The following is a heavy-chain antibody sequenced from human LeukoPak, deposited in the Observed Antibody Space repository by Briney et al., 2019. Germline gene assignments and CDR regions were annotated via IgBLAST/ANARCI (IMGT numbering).Heavy chain of an antibody. D-gene: IGHD2-21*02. J-gene: IGHJ3*02. CDR3: ARGVTTGPLGDAFDI. CDR2: INHSGST. CDR1: GGSFSGYY. Sequence: KFSETLALTCAVYGGSFSGYYWSWIRQPPGKGLEWNGEINHSGSTNYNPSLESRVNISVDTSKNQFSLKLSSVTAADTAVYYCARGVTTGPLGDAFDIWGQGTMVTVSS. V-gene: IGHV4-34*01.